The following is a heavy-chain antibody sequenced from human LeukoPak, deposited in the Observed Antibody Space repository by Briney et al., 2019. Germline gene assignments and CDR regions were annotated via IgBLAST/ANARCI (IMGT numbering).Heavy chain of an antibody. D-gene: IGHD2-2*03. CDR2: INWNGGST. CDR1: GFTFDEYG. J-gene: IGHJ4*02. Sequence: GGSLRLSCAASGFTFDEYGMSWVRQAPGKGLEWVSGINWNGGSTGYADSVKGRFTISRDNSKNTLYLQMNSLRDEDTAVYYCAKDSHWILFDDWGQGTLVTVSS. CDR3: AKDSHWILFDD. V-gene: IGHV3-20*04.